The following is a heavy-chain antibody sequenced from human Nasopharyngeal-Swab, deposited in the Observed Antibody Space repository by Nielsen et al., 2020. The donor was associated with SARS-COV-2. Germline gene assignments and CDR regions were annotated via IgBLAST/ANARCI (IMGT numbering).Heavy chain of an antibody. CDR3: ARALSYDFWSGSQRFDP. V-gene: IGHV4-59*01. D-gene: IGHD3-3*01. J-gene: IGHJ5*02. CDR2: IYYSGST. CDR1: GGSISSYY. Sequence: SETLSLTCTVSGGSISSYYWSWIRQPPGKGLEWIGYIYYSGSTNYNPSLKSRVTISVDTPKNQFSLKLSSVTAADTAVYYCARALSYDFWSGSQRFDPWGQGTLVTVSS.